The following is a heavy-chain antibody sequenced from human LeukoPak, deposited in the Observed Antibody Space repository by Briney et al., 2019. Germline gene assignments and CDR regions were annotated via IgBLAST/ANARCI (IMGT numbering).Heavy chain of an antibody. CDR1: GYTFTSYG. Sequence: ASVKVSCKASGYTFTSYGISWVRQAPGQGLEWMGWISAYNGNTNYAQKLQGRVTMTTDTSTSTAYMELRRLRSDDPAVYYCARIKITDYYYYGMDVWGQGTTVTVSS. CDR3: ARIKITDYYYYGMDV. CDR2: ISAYNGNT. V-gene: IGHV1-18*01. J-gene: IGHJ6*02.